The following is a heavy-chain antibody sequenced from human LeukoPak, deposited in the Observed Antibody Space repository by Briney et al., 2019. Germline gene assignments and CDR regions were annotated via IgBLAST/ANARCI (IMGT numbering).Heavy chain of an antibody. Sequence: SETLSLTCTVSGGSISSYYWSWIRQPPGKGLEWIGYIYYSGSTNYNPSLKSRVTISVDTSKNQFSLKLSSVTAADTAVYCCARADYYDSSGYFPLFDYWGQGTLVTVSS. CDR2: IYYSGST. V-gene: IGHV4-59*01. CDR3: ARADYYDSSGYFPLFDY. J-gene: IGHJ4*02. CDR1: GGSISSYY. D-gene: IGHD3-22*01.